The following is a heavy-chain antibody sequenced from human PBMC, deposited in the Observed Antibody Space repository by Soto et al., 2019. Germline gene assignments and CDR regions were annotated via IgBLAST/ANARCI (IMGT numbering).Heavy chain of an antibody. D-gene: IGHD3-22*01. CDR2: ISYDGSNK. J-gene: IGHJ6*02. CDR1: GFTFSSYA. CDR3: ARDGGYYDSSGRNDYYGMDV. V-gene: IGHV3-30-3*01. Sequence: PGGSLRLSCAASGFTFSSYAMHWVRQAPGKGLEWVAVISYDGSNKYYADSVKGRFTISRDNSKNTLYLQMNSLRAEDTAVYHCARDGGYYDSSGRNDYYGMDVWGQGTTVTVSS.